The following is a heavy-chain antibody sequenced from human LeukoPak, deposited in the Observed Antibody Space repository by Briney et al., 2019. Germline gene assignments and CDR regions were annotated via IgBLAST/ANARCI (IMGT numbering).Heavy chain of an antibody. CDR1: GGSFSGYY. CDR2: INHSGST. J-gene: IGHJ4*02. D-gene: IGHD6-13*01. CDR3: ARGSRAAAEIDY. Sequence: SETLSLTCAVYGGSFSGYYWSWIRQPPGKGLEWIGEINHSGSTNYNPSLKSRVTISVDTSKNQFSLKLSSVTAADTAVYYCARGSRAAAEIDYWGQGTLVTVSS. V-gene: IGHV4-34*01.